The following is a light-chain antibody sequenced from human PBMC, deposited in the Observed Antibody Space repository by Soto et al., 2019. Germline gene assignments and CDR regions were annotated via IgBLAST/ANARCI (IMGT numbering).Light chain of an antibody. J-gene: IGKJ4*01. V-gene: IGKV2-28*01. Sequence: DIVMTQSPLSLPVTPGEPASISCRSSQSLLHRNGYNYLDWYLQKSGQSPQLLIYLGSNRASGVPDRFSGSGSGTDVTLKISRVEAEDVGVYYCMQALQTPLTFGGGTKVEIK. CDR1: QSLLHRNGYNY. CDR3: MQALQTPLT. CDR2: LGS.